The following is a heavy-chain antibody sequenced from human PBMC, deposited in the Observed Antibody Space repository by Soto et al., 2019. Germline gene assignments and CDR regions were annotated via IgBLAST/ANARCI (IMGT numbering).Heavy chain of an antibody. CDR3: ARGSTTEKVDS. CDR1: GASIYNGGYF. CDR2: ILNSGSP. V-gene: IGHV4-30-4*01. J-gene: IGHJ4*02. Sequence: SGTLSLTCSVSGASIYNGGYFWSWIRQSPGKGLEWIGHILNSGSPYNNPSLESRVTISADTSMNQFSLALTSVTAADTAMYCCARGSTTEKVDSWGQGILVTVSS.